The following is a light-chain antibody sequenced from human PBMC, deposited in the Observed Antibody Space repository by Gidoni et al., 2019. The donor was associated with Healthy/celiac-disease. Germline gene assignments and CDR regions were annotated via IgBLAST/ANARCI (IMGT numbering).Light chain of an antibody. J-gene: IGKJ1*01. CDR1: QSLLHSNGYNC. V-gene: IGKV2-28*01. Sequence: DIVMTQSPLSLPVTPGEPASISCRSSQSLLHSNGYNCLDWYLQKPGQSPQLLIYLGSNRASGVPDRFSGSGSGTDFTLKISRVEAEDVGVYYCMQALQTKTFXXXTKVEIK. CDR3: MQALQTKT. CDR2: LGS.